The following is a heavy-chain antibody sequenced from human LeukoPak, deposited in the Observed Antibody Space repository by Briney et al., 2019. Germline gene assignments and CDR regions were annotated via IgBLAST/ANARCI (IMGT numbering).Heavy chain of an antibody. V-gene: IGHV1-8*01. Sequence: ASVKVCFTSAGYTFTSNDINLVRQANGQGLEWMGVMITNSGNTGYAKKCQGRVTMTKNTYIRTAYMELSSLRSEDTAVYYCARGEDDIDPWGQGTLVTVSS. CDR1: GYTFTSND. CDR2: MITNSGNT. J-gene: IGHJ5*02. D-gene: IGHD3-9*01. CDR3: ARGEDDIDP.